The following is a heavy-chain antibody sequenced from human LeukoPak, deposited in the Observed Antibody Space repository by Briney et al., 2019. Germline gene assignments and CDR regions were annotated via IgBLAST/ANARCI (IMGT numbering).Heavy chain of an antibody. CDR2: INPNSGGT. D-gene: IGHD5/OR15-5a*01. V-gene: IGHV1-2*02. J-gene: IGHJ2*01. CDR1: GYTFTGYS. Sequence: ASVKVSCKASGYTFTGYSIHWVRQAPGHGLEWMGWINPNSGGTTYAQRFQGRVTMTRDTSISTVYMELSRLRSDDTAAYYCARDIMSTDWYYDLWGRGTLVTVSS. CDR3: ARDIMSTDWYYDL.